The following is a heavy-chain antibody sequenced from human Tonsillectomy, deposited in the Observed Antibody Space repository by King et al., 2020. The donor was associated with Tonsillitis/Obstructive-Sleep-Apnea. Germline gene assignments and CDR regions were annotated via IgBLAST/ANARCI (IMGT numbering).Heavy chain of an antibody. V-gene: IGHV2-5*02. D-gene: IGHD3-10*01. J-gene: IGHJ5*02. Sequence: TLKESGPTLVKPTQTLTLTCTFSGFSLSTSGGGVGWIRQPPGKALEWLALIYWDDDKRYSPSLKSRLTIPKDTSKNQVVPTMTNKDPVDTATYYCAHSLTVRGVNNWFDPWGQGTLVTVSS. CDR1: GFSLSTSGGG. CDR3: AHSLTVRGVNNWFDP. CDR2: IYWDDDK.